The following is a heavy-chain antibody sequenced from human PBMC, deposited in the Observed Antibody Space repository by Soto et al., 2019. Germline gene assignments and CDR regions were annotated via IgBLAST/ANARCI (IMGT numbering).Heavy chain of an antibody. D-gene: IGHD6-6*01. CDR2: IIGSGGST. CDR3: AKGPLGQLVLFPSDYYYGMDV. J-gene: IGHJ6*02. V-gene: IGHV3-23*01. CDR1: GFTFSSYA. Sequence: GGSLRLSCAASGFTFSSYAMSWVRQAPGKGLEWVSAIIGSGGSTYYVDSVKGRFTISRDNSKNTLFLQMNSLRAEDTAVYYCAKGPLGQLVLFPSDYYYGMDVWGQGTPVTVSS.